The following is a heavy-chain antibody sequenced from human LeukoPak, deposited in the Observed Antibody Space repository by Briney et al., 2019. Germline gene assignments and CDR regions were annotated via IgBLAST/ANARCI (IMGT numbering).Heavy chain of an antibody. J-gene: IGHJ4*02. CDR3: ARDHDFSFDY. CDR2: ISGGTI. D-gene: IGHD2-21*02. CDR1: GVTFNTYS. Sequence: PGGSLRLSCAASGVTFNTYSMNWVRQAPGKGLEWISYISGGTIYYADSVKGRFTISRDNVGNSLFLQMNSLRDEDTAVYYCARDHDFSFDYWGQGTLVTVSS. V-gene: IGHV3-48*02.